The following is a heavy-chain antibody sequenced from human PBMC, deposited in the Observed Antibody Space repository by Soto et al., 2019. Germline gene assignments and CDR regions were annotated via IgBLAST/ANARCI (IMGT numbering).Heavy chain of an antibody. CDR1: GGPISSYY. J-gene: IGHJ4*02. CDR2: IYFSGST. Sequence: QVQLQESGPGLVKPSETLSLTCTVSGGPISSYYWSWIRQPPGKGLEWIGYIYFSGSTNYNPSLKSRVTISVDTSKNQFSLKLSSVTAADTAVYYCARDGYYYDSSGYQSVYYFDYWGQGTRVTVSS. D-gene: IGHD3-22*01. CDR3: ARDGYYYDSSGYQSVYYFDY. V-gene: IGHV4-59*01.